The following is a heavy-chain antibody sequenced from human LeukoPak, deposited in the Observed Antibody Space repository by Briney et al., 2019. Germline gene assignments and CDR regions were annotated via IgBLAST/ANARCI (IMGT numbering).Heavy chain of an antibody. V-gene: IGHV3-23*01. Sequence: GGSLRLSCAASGFTFSSYAMSRVRQAPGKGLEGVTGLSGSGGSIYYADSVKGRFTISRDNSKNTVYLQMNSLRGEDTAVYYCAKGYGDSVFSWFDPWGQGTLVTVSS. D-gene: IGHD4-17*01. CDR3: AKGYGDSVFSWFDP. CDR1: GFTFSSYA. CDR2: LSGSGGSI. J-gene: IGHJ5*02.